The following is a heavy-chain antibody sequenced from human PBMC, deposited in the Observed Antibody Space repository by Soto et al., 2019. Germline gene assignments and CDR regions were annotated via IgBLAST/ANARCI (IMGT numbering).Heavy chain of an antibody. D-gene: IGHD2-15*01. Sequence: GGSLRLSCAASGFTFSDYYMSWIRQAPGKGLEWVSYISSSSSYTNYADSVKGRFTISRDNAKNSLYLQMNSPRAEDTAVYYCAMGIYCSGGSCYPSFDYWGQGTLVTVSS. J-gene: IGHJ4*02. CDR3: AMGIYCSGGSCYPSFDY. V-gene: IGHV3-11*03. CDR1: GFTFSDYY. CDR2: ISSSSSYT.